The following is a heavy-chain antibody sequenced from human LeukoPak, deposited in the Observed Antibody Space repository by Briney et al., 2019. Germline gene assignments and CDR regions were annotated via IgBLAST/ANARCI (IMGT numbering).Heavy chain of an antibody. CDR2: INPNSGGT. CDR1: GYTFTGYY. Sequence: ASVKVSCKASGYTFTGYYMHWVRQAPGQGLEWMGWINPNSGGTNYAQKFQGRVTMTRDTSISTAYMELSRLRSDDTAVYYCARGRNYYDSSDYYYEGDDFDIWGQGTMVTVSS. V-gene: IGHV1-2*02. D-gene: IGHD3-22*01. CDR3: ARGRNYYDSSDYYYEGDDFDI. J-gene: IGHJ3*02.